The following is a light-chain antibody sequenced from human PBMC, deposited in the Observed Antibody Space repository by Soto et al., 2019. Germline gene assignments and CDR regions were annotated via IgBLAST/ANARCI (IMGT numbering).Light chain of an antibody. CDR1: QSVSSSY. J-gene: IGKJ1*01. CDR3: QENGSARPHA. CDR2: GAS. Sequence: EIVLTQSPGTLSLSPGERATLSCRASQSVSSSYLAWYQQKPGQAPRLLIYGASSRATGIPDRFSGSGSGTECALAVSRLQPEYVAVDLFQENGSARPHAVGQGTKVDIK. V-gene: IGKV3-20*01.